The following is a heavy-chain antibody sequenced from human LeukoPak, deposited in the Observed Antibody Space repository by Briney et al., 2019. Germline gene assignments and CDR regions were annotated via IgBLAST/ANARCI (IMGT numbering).Heavy chain of an antibody. Sequence: SETLSLTCNVSGGSLSSYYWNWIPQPPGEGLEWIGYIYYSGSTSYTPSLKSRVTISVDTSKNQFSLNLTSLTAAGTAVYDCARGEYGGNSGYYYGMEVWGQGTSVAVSS. J-gene: IGHJ6*02. CDR2: IYYSGST. D-gene: IGHD4-23*01. V-gene: IGHV4-59*08. CDR3: ARGEYGGNSGYYYGMEV. CDR1: GGSLSSYY.